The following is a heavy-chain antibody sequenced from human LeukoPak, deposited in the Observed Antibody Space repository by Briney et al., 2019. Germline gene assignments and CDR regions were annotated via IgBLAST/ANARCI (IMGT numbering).Heavy chain of an antibody. Sequence: PSETLSLTCAVYGVSFSGYYWNWIRQPPGKGLEWIGEINHSGSTSYNPSLKSRVTISVDTSKNQFSLKLSSVTAADTAVYYCARGPRIAVAGRRSWFDPWGQGTLVSVSS. D-gene: IGHD6-19*01. CDR2: INHSGST. CDR1: GVSFSGYY. V-gene: IGHV4-34*01. CDR3: ARGPRIAVAGRRSWFDP. J-gene: IGHJ5*02.